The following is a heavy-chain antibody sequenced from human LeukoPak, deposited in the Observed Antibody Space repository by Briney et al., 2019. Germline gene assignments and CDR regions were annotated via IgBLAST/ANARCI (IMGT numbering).Heavy chain of an antibody. J-gene: IGHJ4*02. CDR1: GFAFNTYS. D-gene: IGHD3-22*01. CDR2: INHSGST. CDR3: ARGRKVGRITMIVVVITFDY. V-gene: IGHV4-34*01. Sequence: GSLRLSCAASGFAFNTYSMNWVRQAPGKGLEWIGEINHSGSTNYNPSLKSRVTISVDTSKNQFSLKLSSVTGADTAVYYCARGRKVGRITMIVVVITFDYWAQGTLVTVSS.